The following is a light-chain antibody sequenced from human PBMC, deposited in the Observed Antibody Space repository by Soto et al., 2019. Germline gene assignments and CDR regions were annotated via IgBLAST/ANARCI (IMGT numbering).Light chain of an antibody. V-gene: IGKV1-12*01. CDR3: QQASSFPHT. Sequence: DIQMTQSPSSVSASLGDRVTITCRASQGISNWLVWYQQEPGKAPKLLVYAASRLQGGVPSRFSGSGSGTNSTLTITSLQPEDSATYYCQQASSFPHTFGGGTKVEIK. CDR2: AAS. J-gene: IGKJ4*01. CDR1: QGISNW.